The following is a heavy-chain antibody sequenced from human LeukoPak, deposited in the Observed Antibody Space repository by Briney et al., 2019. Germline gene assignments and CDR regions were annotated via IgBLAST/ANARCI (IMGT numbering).Heavy chain of an antibody. CDR1: GYTFTSYD. CDR3: ASGITIFGVVIIE. D-gene: IGHD3-3*01. CDR2: MNPNSGNT. J-gene: IGHJ4*02. V-gene: IGHV1-8*01. Sequence: ASVKVSCKASGYTFTSYDINWVRQATGQGLEWMGWMNPNSGNTGYAQKFQGRVTMTRNTSISTAYMELSSLRSEDTAVYYCASGITIFGVVIIEWGQGTLVTVSS.